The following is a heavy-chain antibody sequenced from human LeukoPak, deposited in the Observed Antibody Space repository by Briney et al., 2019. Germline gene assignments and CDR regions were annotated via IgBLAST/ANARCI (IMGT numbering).Heavy chain of an antibody. J-gene: IGHJ4*02. CDR1: GGSISSGSYY. V-gene: IGHV4-61*01. CDR2: IYYSGST. D-gene: IGHD3-10*01. Sequence: SETLSLTCTVSGGSISSGSYYWSWIRQPPGKGLEWIGYIYYSGSTNYNPSLKSRVTISVDTSKNQFSLKLSSVTAADTAVYYCARRTMYYYGSGSYLYFDYWGQGTLVTVSS. CDR3: ARRTMYYYGSGSYLYFDY.